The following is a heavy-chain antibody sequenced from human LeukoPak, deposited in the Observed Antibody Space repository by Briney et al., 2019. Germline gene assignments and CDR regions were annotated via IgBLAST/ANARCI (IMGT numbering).Heavy chain of an antibody. CDR2: INQDGSAK. D-gene: IGHD4-23*01. CDR3: ARDVHGGAFDY. V-gene: IGHV3-7*01. J-gene: IGHJ4*02. Sequence: GGSLRLSCAASGFTFSSYAMHWVRQAPGKGLEWVANINQDGSAKYYVDSVKGRFTFSRDNAMNSLFLQMNSLRAEDTAVYYCARDVHGGAFDYWGQGTLVTVSS. CDR1: GFTFSSYA.